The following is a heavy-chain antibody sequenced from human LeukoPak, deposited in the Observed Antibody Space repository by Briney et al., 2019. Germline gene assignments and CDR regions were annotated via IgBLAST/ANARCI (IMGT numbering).Heavy chain of an antibody. V-gene: IGHV1-2*02. CDR3: ARDRTYYYGSSGYNLFDY. CDR2: VNPNNGGT. Sequence: ASVKVSCKASGYTFTSYYMHWVRQAPGQGLEWMGWVNPNNGGTNYAQKFQGRVTMTRDTSISTAYMELSRLTSDDTAVYYCARDRTYYYGSSGYNLFDYWGQGTLVTVSS. J-gene: IGHJ4*02. D-gene: IGHD3-22*01. CDR1: GYTFTSYY.